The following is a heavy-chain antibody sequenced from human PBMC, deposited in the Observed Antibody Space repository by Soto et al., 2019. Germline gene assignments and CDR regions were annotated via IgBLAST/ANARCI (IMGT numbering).Heavy chain of an antibody. CDR2: ISYDGSNK. CDR1: GFTFSSYA. D-gene: IGHD6-19*01. CDR3: ARDLRHSSGWVPDY. J-gene: IGHJ4*02. Sequence: QVQLVESGGGVVQPGRSLRLSCAPSGFTFSSYAMHWVRQAPGKGLEGVAVISYDGSNKYSADSVKGRFTISRDNSKNTLYLKKTSLRAEDTAVYYCARDLRHSSGWVPDYWGQGTLVTVSS. V-gene: IGHV3-30-3*01.